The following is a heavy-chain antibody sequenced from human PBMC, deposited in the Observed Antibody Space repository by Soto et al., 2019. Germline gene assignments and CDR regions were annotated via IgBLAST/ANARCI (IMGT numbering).Heavy chain of an antibody. CDR3: ARDESLTEVLVDY. CDR2: INHSGST. J-gene: IGHJ4*02. D-gene: IGHD3-3*02. Sequence: SETLSLTCAVYGGSFSGYYWSWIRQPPGKGLEWIGEINHSGSTNYNPSLKSRVTISVDTSKNQFSLKLSSVTAADTAVYYCARDESLTEVLVDYLGQGIPVTV. V-gene: IGHV4-34*01. CDR1: GGSFSGYY.